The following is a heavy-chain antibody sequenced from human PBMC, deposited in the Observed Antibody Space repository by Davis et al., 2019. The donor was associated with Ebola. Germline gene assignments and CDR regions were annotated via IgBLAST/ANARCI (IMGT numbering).Heavy chain of an antibody. D-gene: IGHD3-16*02. CDR1: GYTFTSYY. CDR2: ISPYNGNT. CDR3: ARPIASFYYYGMDV. Sequence: ASVKVSCKASGYTFTSYYMHWVRQAPGQGLEWMGWISPYNGNTNYAQNFQGRVTMTTDTSTTTAYLELRSLRSNDTAVYYCARPIASFYYYGMDVWGQGTTVTVSS. V-gene: IGHV1-18*04. J-gene: IGHJ6*02.